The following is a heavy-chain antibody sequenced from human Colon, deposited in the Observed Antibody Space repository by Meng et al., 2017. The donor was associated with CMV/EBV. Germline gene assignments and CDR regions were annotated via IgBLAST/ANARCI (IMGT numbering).Heavy chain of an antibody. CDR1: GGSLNGYY. D-gene: IGHD3-10*01. CDR3: ARVGKSFFGDLLPYYFDF. J-gene: IGHJ4*02. V-gene: IGHV4-59*01. CDR2: IFFSGRT. Sequence: GPLRLSCSVSGGSLNGYYWGWIRQTPGRGLEWLGNIFFSGRTDYNPSVMSRVSLSVDTSKRQFSLQLRSVTAADTAVYYCARVGKSFFGDLLPYYFDFWGQGALVTVSS.